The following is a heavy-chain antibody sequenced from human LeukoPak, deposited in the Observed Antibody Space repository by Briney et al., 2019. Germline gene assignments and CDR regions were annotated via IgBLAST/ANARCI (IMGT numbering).Heavy chain of an antibody. D-gene: IGHD1-7*01. CDR1: GGSFSGYY. Sequence: KPSETLSLTCAVYGGSFSGYYWSWIRQPPGKGLEWIGEINHSGSTNYNPSLKSRVTISVDTSKDQFSLKLSSVTAADTAVYYCARGRKKFVIIGTTWSYPYWGQGTLVTVSS. V-gene: IGHV4-34*01. J-gene: IGHJ4*02. CDR2: INHSGST. CDR3: ARGRKKFVIIGTTWSYPY.